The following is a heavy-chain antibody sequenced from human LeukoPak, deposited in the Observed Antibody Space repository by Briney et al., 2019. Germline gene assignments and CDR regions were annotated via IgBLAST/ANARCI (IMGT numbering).Heavy chain of an antibody. V-gene: IGHV3-7*01. CDR2: MNPDGRHT. D-gene: IGHD2-21*02. CDR3: AADCGDN. J-gene: IGHJ4*02. Sequence: PGGSLRLSCTASGFTFSVHWMSWVRQVPGKGLEWVATMNPDGRHTYYVDSVKGRFTISTDNAKNSLFPQMDSLRVEDTAVYYCAADCGDNWGQGTLVTVSS. CDR1: GFTFSVHW.